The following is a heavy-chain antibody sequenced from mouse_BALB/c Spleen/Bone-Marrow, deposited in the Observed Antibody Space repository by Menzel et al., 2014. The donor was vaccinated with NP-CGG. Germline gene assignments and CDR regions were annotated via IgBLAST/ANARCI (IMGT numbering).Heavy chain of an antibody. D-gene: IGHD1-1*01. Sequence: EVQVVESGGGLVQPRGSRKLSCAASGFTFSDYGMAWVRQAPGKGPEWVAFISNLAYSIYYADTVTGRFTISRENAKNTLYLEMSSLRSEDTAMHYCARFITTVVVDAMDYWGQGTSVTVSS. V-gene: IGHV5-15*02. CDR2: ISNLAYSI. CDR1: GFTFSDYG. CDR3: ARFITTVVVDAMDY. J-gene: IGHJ4*01.